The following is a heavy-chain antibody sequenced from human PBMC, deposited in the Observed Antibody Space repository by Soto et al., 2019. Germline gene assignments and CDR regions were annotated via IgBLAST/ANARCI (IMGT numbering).Heavy chain of an antibody. D-gene: IGHD2-21*02. J-gene: IGHJ6*02. Sequence: GGSLRLSCAASGFTFSSYAMNWVRQAPGKGLEWVSGISGGAYATYYADSVKGRFTISRDNSKDTVYLQMDSLRAGDTAVYYCARDPSIVVVTGLLYYYYGMDVWGPGTTVTVSS. CDR2: ISGGAYAT. CDR1: GFTFSSYA. V-gene: IGHV3-23*01. CDR3: ARDPSIVVVTGLLYYYYGMDV.